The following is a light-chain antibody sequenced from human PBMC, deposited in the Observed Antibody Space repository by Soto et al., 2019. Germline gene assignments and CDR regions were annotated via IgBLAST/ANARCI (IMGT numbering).Light chain of an antibody. J-gene: IGKJ1*01. CDR1: QSVSSN. Sequence: EIVMTQSPATLSVSPGARAPLSCRASQSVSSNLAWYQQKPGQAPRLLIYGASTRATGIPDRFSGSGSGTDFILTISRLEPEDFAVYYCQQYGSSPRTFGQGTKVDNK. CDR2: GAS. CDR3: QQYGSSPRT. V-gene: IGKV3-20*01.